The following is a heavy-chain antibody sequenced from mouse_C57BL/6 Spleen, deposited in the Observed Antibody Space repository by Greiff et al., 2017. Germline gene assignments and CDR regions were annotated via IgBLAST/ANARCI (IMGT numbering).Heavy chain of an antibody. CDR1: GYTFTSYW. V-gene: IGHV1-64*01. J-gene: IGHJ4*01. CDR2: IDPNSGST. Sequence: QVQLKQPGAELVKPGASVKLSCKASGYTFTSYWMHWVKQRPGQGLEWIGMIDPNSGSTNYNEKFKSKATLTVDKSSSTAYMQLSSLTSEDSAVYYWAFTTVVAYYAMDYWGQGTSVTVSS. D-gene: IGHD1-1*01. CDR3: AFTTVVAYYAMDY.